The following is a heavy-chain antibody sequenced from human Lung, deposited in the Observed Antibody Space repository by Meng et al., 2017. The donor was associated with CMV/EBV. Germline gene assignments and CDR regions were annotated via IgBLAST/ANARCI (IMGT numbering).Heavy chain of an antibody. CDR2: ISFDGGTR. J-gene: IGHJ4*02. CDR1: GFTFSRYA. CDR3: AREYGSSSAFDY. V-gene: IGHV3-30*14. Sequence: SCAASGFTFSRYAFHWVRQAPGKGLEWVAVISFDGGTRYYADSVKGRFTISRDSSRNSLYLQLNSLRPEDTAVYYCAREYGSSSAFDYWGQGKLVTVSS. D-gene: IGHD6-6*01.